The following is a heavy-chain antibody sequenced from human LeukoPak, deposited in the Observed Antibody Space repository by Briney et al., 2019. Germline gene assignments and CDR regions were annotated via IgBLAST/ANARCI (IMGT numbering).Heavy chain of an antibody. D-gene: IGHD5-24*01. J-gene: IGHJ4*02. Sequence: GGSLRLSCAASGFTFDGYAMHWVRQAPGKGLEWVSGISWNSGSIGYADSVKGRFTISRDNAKNSLYLQMNSLRAEDTALYYCARDLTRDGYNMRGFDYWGQGTLVTVSS. V-gene: IGHV3-9*01. CDR3: ARDLTRDGYNMRGFDY. CDR2: ISWNSGSI. CDR1: GFTFDGYA.